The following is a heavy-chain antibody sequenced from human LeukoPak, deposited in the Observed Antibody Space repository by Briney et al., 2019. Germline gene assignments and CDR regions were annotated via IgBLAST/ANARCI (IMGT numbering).Heavy chain of an antibody. CDR1: GLTFSSDW. CDR2: INTDGDST. J-gene: IGHJ3*02. D-gene: IGHD3-16*01. V-gene: IGHV3-74*01. Sequence: PGGSLRLSCVGSGLTFSSDWMHWVRQAPGKGPVCVSRINTDGDSTVYADSVKGRFTISKDNAKNTLYLQMNSLRLEDTATYYCARTRGNAFDIWGQGTMVTVSS. CDR3: ARTRGNAFDI.